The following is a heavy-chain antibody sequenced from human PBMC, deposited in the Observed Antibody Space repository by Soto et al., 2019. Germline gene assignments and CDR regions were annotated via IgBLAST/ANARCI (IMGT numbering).Heavy chain of an antibody. J-gene: IGHJ4*02. V-gene: IGHV3-21*02. CDR2: IGSRSTNT. CDR3: ARGPLYYFDY. CDR1: GFTFSSYT. Sequence: EVQLVESGGGLVKPGGSLRLSCEDSGFTFSSYTMNWVRRAPGKGLEWVSSIGSRSTNTHYADSVGGRFTISRDNAKRSLYLQMNSLRAEDTAVYYCARGPLYYFDYWGQGTLVTVSS.